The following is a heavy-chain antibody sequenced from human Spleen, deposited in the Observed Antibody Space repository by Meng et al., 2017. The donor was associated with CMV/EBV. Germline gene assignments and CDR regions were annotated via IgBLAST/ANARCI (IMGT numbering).Heavy chain of an antibody. CDR2: ISAYNGNT. V-gene: IGHV1-18*01. CDR3: ARENSLRFLEYYYYAMDV. D-gene: IGHD3-3*01. Sequence: ASVKVSCKASGYTFTSYGISWVRQAPGQGLEWMGWISAYNGNTNYAQNLQGRVTMTTDTSTRTAYMELRSLRSDDTAVYYCARENSLRFLEYYYYAMDVWGQGTTVTVSS. J-gene: IGHJ6*02. CDR1: GYTFTSYG.